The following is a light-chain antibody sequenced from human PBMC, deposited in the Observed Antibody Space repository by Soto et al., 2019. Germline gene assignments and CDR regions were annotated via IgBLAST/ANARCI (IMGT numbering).Light chain of an antibody. CDR1: SSDVGGYNY. V-gene: IGLV2-14*03. Sequence: QSVLTQPASVSGSPGQSITISCTGTSSDVGGYNYVSWYQQHPGKAPKLMIYDVSNRPSGVSNRFSGSNSGNTASLTISGLQAEDEADYYCSLYTTSSVVFGGGTKVTVL. J-gene: IGLJ2*01. CDR3: SLYTTSSVV. CDR2: DVS.